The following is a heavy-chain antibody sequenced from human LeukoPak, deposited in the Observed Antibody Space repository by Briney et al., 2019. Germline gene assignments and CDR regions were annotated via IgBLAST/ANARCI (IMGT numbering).Heavy chain of an antibody. J-gene: IGHJ4*02. CDR3: ARNIYSGSLNYYFDY. V-gene: IGHV1-69*05. D-gene: IGHD1-26*01. CDR1: GGTFSSYA. Sequence: SVKVSCKASGGTFSSYAISWVRQAPGQGLEWMGGIIPIFGTANYAQKFQGRVTMTRDTSTSTVYMEPSSLRSEDTAVYYCARNIYSGSLNYYFDYWGQGTLVTVSS. CDR2: IIPIFGTA.